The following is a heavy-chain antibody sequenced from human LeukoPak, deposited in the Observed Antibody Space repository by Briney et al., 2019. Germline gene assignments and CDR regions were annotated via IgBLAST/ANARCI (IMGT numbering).Heavy chain of an antibody. J-gene: IGHJ3*02. D-gene: IGHD2-2*02. CDR2: INHSGTT. CDR1: GGSFSDHY. CDR3: ARDWVVPAAILPPNCAFDI. Sequence: SETLSLTCAVYGGSFSDHYWNWIRQPPGKGLEWIGEINHSGTTNYNASLKSRVTISVDTSKNHFSLKLNSMTAGDTAVYYCARDWVVPAAILPPNCAFDIWGQGTMVTVSS. V-gene: IGHV4-34*01.